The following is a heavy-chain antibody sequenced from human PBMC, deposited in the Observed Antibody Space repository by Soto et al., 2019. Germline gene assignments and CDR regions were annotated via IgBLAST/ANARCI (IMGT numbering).Heavy chain of an antibody. CDR2: VTADGGT. CDR3: APRVWCSVGSCQYAAFAI. Sequence: EVQVLESGGGLVQPGGSLRLSCEGSGFTVSSHAMTWIRQAPGKGPEWVSTVTADGGTYYADSVKGRFAMSRDTSETYVYLPMNSLGGGAPAAYYCAPRVWCSVGSCQYAAFAIRGQGTMVTVSS. V-gene: IGHV3-23*01. J-gene: IGHJ3*02. CDR1: GFTVSSHA. D-gene: IGHD2-15*01.